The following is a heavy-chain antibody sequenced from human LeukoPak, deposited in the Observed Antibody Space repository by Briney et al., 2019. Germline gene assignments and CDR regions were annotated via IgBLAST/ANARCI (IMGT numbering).Heavy chain of an antibody. CDR3: ARGYSSSWAGEDAFDI. CDR2: ISYDGSNK. D-gene: IGHD6-13*01. Sequence: GRSLRLSCAASGFTFSSYAMHWVRQAPGKGLEWVAVISYDGSNKYYADSVKGRFTISRDNSKNTLYLQMNSLRAEDTAVYYCARGYSSSWAGEDAFDIRGQGTMVTVSS. V-gene: IGHV3-30*04. CDR1: GFTFSSYA. J-gene: IGHJ3*02.